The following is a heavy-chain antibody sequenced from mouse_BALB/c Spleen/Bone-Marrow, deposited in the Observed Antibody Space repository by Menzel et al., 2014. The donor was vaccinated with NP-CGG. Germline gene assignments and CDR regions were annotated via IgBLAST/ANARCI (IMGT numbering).Heavy chain of an antibody. J-gene: IGHJ3*01. CDR1: GFDFSTYW. CDR3: ARLGYYGWYAY. D-gene: IGHD2-3*01. CDR2: LNPASNTI. V-gene: IGHV4-1*02. Sequence: EVKLVESGGGLVQPGRSLKLSCAASGFDFSTYWLRCVRQAPGKGLEWIGELNPASNTINYTPALKDKFIISRDHAKNTPYRQMSRVNSEDTSLYYCARLGYYGWYAYWGQGTLVTGTA.